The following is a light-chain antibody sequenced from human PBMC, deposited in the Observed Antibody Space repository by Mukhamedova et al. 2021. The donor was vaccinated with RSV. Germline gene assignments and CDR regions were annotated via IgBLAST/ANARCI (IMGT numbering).Light chain of an antibody. V-gene: IGKV2-28*01. CDR2: LVS. CDR3: MQSVHTPMCS. Sequence: SPQLLLYLVSNRASGVPDRFSGSGSGTDFTLKISRVEAEDAGIYYCMQSVHTPMCSFGQGTKLEIK. J-gene: IGKJ2*04.